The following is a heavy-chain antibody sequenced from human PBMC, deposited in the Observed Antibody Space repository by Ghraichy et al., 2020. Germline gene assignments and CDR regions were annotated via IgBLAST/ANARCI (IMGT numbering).Heavy chain of an antibody. Sequence: GGSLRLSCAGSGFTFSNYEMNWVRQAPGKGLECVSYISSSGATVYYADSVKGRFTISRDNAKNSLFLQMNSLRVEDTAIYYCARRGLKAPRTLIDPWGQGALVTVSS. J-gene: IGHJ5*02. V-gene: IGHV3-48*03. D-gene: IGHD6-6*01. CDR1: GFTFSNYE. CDR2: ISSSGATV. CDR3: ARRGLKAPRTLIDP.